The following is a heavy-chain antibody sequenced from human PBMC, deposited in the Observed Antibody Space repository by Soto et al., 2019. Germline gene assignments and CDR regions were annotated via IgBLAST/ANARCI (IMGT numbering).Heavy chain of an antibody. Sequence: IRWSPQAQKKDLEWVSAISSGGSGTYYVDSVKGRFTVSRDNSKNTLYLQMHSLRVEDTAVYYCAKDRVTNDSSGYYSILTDSWGQGIVVTVSS. J-gene: IGHJ4*02. CDR3: AKDRVTNDSSGYYSILTDS. D-gene: IGHD3-22*01. CDR2: ISSGGSGT. V-gene: IGHV3-23*01.